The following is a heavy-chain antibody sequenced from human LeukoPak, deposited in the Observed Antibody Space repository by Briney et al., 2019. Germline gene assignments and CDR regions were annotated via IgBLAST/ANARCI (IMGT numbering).Heavy chain of an antibody. CDR2: IYYSGST. Sequence: PSETLSLTCTVSGGSISSYYWSWIRQPPGKGLEWIGYIYYSGSTNYNPSLKSRVTISVDTSKNQFSLKLSSVTAADTAVYYCASLAAYSLGSSSPFDYWGQGTLVTVSS. CDR3: ASLAAYSLGSSSPFDY. V-gene: IGHV4-59*01. D-gene: IGHD6-6*01. J-gene: IGHJ4*02. CDR1: GGSISSYY.